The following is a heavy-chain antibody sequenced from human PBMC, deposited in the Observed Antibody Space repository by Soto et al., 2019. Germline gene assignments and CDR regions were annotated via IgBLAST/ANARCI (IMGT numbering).Heavy chain of an antibody. Sequence: PGGSLRLSCAASGFTFSRYGMHWVRQGPGKGLEWVAVIWYDGSKEYYADSVKGRFTISKDNAKNTVYLQMNSLRAEDTAVYYCAIVVWRDCTTMRCSVLDPWGRGILVTVS. J-gene: IGHJ5*02. CDR2: IWYDGSKE. V-gene: IGHV3-33*08. D-gene: IGHD3-22*01. CDR3: AIVVWRDCTTMRCSVLDP. CDR1: GFTFSRYG.